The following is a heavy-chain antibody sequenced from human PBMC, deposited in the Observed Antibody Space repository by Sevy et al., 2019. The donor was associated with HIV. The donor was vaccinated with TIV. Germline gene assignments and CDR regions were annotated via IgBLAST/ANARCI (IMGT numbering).Heavy chain of an antibody. D-gene: IGHD3-22*01. Sequence: ASVKVSCKVSGYTLTQVSMHWVRQAPGEGLEWMGSFDPEDGKTIYAQKFQGRVTMTEDTSTDTAYMELNSLRSEDTAVYSGATTKDYYVSSGCPFDYWGQGTLVTVSS. J-gene: IGHJ4*02. CDR3: ATTKDYYVSSGCPFDY. V-gene: IGHV1-24*01. CDR2: FDPEDGKT. CDR1: GYTLTQVS.